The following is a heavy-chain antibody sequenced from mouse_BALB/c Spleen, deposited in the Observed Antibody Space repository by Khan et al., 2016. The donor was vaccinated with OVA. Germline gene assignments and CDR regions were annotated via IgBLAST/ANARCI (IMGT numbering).Heavy chain of an antibody. Sequence: EVELVESGGGLVKPGESLKISCAASGFTFSNYAMSWVRQTPGKRLEWVATISSGGSYTYYPDSVKGRFTISRDNANNTLYLQMSSLRSEDTAMDYCARSPGYYGSNYFDFWGQGTTVTVSS. D-gene: IGHD1-1*01. V-gene: IGHV5-9-3*01. CDR1: GFTFSNYA. CDR2: ISSGGSYT. J-gene: IGHJ2*01. CDR3: ARSPGYYGSNYFDF.